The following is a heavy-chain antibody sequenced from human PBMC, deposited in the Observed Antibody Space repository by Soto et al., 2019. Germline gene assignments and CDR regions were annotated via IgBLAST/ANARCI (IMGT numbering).Heavy chain of an antibody. CDR3: ARDLLRYCSSTSCHPGVY. D-gene: IGHD2-2*01. CDR2: ISYDGSNK. J-gene: IGHJ4*02. Sequence: GGSLRLSCAASGFTFSSYAMHWVRQAPGKGLEWVAVISYDGSNKYYADSVKGRFTISRDNSKNTLYLQMNSLRAEDTAVYYCARDLLRYCSSTSCHPGVYWGQGTLVTSPQ. V-gene: IGHV3-30-3*01. CDR1: GFTFSSYA.